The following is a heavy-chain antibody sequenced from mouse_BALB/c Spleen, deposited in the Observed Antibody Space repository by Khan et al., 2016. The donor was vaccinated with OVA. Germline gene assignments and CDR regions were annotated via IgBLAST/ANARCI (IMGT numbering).Heavy chain of an antibody. CDR2: IIPSNDYT. D-gene: IGHD2-14*01. V-gene: IGHV1-4*01. CDR1: GYTFTTYT. J-gene: IGHJ3*01. CDR3: VREGAYYRSDGWFAY. Sequence: VQLQESGAELARPGASVKMSCKASGYTFTTYTIHWVKQRPGKGLEWIGYIIPSNDYTNYNQKFKDRATLSADKSSSTAYMQLSSLTSEDSAVYYCVREGAYYRSDGWFAYWGQGTLVTVSA.